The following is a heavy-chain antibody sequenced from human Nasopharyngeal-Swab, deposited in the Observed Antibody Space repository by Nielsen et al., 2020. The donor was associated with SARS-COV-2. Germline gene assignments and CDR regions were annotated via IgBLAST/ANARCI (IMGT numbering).Heavy chain of an antibody. V-gene: IGHV3-23*01. Sequence: GGSLRLSSAASGFTFSSYAMSWVRQAPGKGLEWVSAISGSGGSTYYADSVKGRFTISRDNSKTTLYLQMNSLRAEDTAVYYCAKVGRENNFDYWGQGTLVTVSS. J-gene: IGHJ4*02. CDR3: AKVGRENNFDY. CDR1: GFTFSSYA. CDR2: ISGSGGST. D-gene: IGHD1-26*01.